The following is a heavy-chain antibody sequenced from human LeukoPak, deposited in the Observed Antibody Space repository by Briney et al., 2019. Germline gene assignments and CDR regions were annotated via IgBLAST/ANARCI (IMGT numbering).Heavy chain of an antibody. J-gene: IGHJ4*02. CDR2: IWYDGSNK. Sequence: GGSLRLSCAASGFTFSSYAMSWVRQAPGKGLEWVAVIWYDGSNKYYADSVKGRFTISRDNSKNTLYLQMNSLRAEDTAVYYCARSSGWYHFDYWGQGTLVTVSS. CDR1: GFTFSSYA. CDR3: ARSSGWYHFDY. V-gene: IGHV3-33*08. D-gene: IGHD6-19*01.